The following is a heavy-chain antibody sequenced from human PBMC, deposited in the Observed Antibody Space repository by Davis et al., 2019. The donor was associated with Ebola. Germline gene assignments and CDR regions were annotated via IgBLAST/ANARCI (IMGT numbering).Heavy chain of an antibody. J-gene: IGHJ4*02. CDR2: IYYSGST. Sequence: MPSETLSLTCTVSGGSISSYYWSWIRQPPGKGLEWIGYIYYSGSTNYNPSLKSRVTISVDRSKNQFSLKLRSVTAADTAVYFCARGPANWNDFDFWGQGTLVTVSS. CDR1: GGSISSYY. D-gene: IGHD1-1*01. V-gene: IGHV4-59*01. CDR3: ARGPANWNDFDF.